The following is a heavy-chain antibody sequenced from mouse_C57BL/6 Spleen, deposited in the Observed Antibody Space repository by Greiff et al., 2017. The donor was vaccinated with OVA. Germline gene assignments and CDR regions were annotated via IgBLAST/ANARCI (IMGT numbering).Heavy chain of an antibody. CDR3: ARSYDYDGGFAY. J-gene: IGHJ3*01. CDR2: IDPSDSET. V-gene: IGHV1-52*01. Sequence: QVQLQQPGAELVRPGSSVKLSCKASGYTFTSYWMHWVKQRPIQGLEWIGNIDPSDSETHYNQKFKDKATLTVDKSSSTAYMQLSSLTSKVSAVYYCARSYDYDGGFAYWGQGTLVTVSA. CDR1: GYTFTSYW. D-gene: IGHD2-4*01.